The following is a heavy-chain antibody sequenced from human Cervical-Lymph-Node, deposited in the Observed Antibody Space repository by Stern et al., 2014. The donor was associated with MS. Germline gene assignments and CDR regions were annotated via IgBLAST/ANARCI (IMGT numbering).Heavy chain of an antibody. D-gene: IGHD4-23*01. V-gene: IGHV4-39*01. CDR2: IYYSGST. CDR1: GGSISSSSYY. J-gene: IGHJ4*02. CDR3: ARLRTVVTNLIDY. Sequence: QLQLQESGPGLVKPSETLSLTCTVSGGSISSSSYYWGWIRQPPGKGLEWIGSIYYSGSTYYNPSLKSRVTISVDTSKNQFPLELSFVTAADTAVYYCARLRTVVTNLIDYWGQGTLVTVSS.